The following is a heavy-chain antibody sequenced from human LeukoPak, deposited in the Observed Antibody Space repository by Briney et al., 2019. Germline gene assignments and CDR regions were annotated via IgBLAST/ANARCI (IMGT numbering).Heavy chain of an antibody. CDR1: GFTFSDYY. Sequence: KPGGSLRLSCAASGFTFSDYYMSWIRQAPGKGLEWVSYISSSDSTIYYADSVKGRFTISRDNAKNSLYLQMNSLRAEDTAVYYCASFLRYFDWSLDYWGQGTLVTFSS. V-gene: IGHV3-11*01. D-gene: IGHD3-9*01. CDR2: ISSSDSTI. CDR3: ASFLRYFDWSLDY. J-gene: IGHJ4*02.